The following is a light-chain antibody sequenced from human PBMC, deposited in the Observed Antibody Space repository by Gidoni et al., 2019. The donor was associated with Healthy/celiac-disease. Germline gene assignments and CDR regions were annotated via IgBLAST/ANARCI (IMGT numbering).Light chain of an antibody. J-gene: IGKJ1*01. CDR3: QQYGSSPGT. Sequence: IVLTQSPGTLSLSPGERATLSCRASQSVSSSYLAWYQQKPGQAPRLLIYGASSRATGIPDRFSGSGSGTDFTLTISRLEPEDFAVYDCQQYGSSPGTFGQGTKVEIK. V-gene: IGKV3-20*01. CDR1: QSVSSSY. CDR2: GAS.